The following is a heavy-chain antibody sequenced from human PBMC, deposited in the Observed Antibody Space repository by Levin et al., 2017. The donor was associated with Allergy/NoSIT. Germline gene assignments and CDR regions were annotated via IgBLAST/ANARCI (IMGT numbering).Heavy chain of an antibody. CDR1: GFIFDNYA. CDR3: ANDRDTLGDYGMDV. CDR2: ISSNSGRI. Sequence: GGSLRLSCTASGFIFDNYAMHWVRQVPGKGLEWVSGISSNSGRIAYADSVKGRFTVSRDNAKNSLYLQMKSLGAEDTALYYCANDRDTLGDYGMDVWGQGTTVTVSS. J-gene: IGHJ6*02. V-gene: IGHV3-9*01. D-gene: IGHD5-18*01.